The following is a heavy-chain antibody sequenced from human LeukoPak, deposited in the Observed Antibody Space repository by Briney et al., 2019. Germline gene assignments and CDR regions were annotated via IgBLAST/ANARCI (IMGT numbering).Heavy chain of an antibody. CDR2: ISGSGGST. D-gene: IGHD3-10*01. Sequence: PGGSLRLSCAASGFTLSSYAMSWVRQAPGKGLEWVSAISGSGGSTYYADSVKGRFTISRDNSKNTLYLQMNSLRAEDTAVYYCAKDFGRTRITMVRGFFDYWGQGTLVTVSS. CDR3: AKDFGRTRITMVRGFFDY. CDR1: GFTLSSYA. J-gene: IGHJ4*02. V-gene: IGHV3-23*01.